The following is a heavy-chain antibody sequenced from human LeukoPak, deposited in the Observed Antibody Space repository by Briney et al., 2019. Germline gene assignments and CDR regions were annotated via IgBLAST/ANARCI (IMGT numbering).Heavy chain of an antibody. CDR3: ARHVAAAGRAIQH. D-gene: IGHD6-13*01. Sequence: SETLSLTCTVSGGSISSSSYYWGWIRQPPGKGLEWIGSIYYSGSTYYNPSLKSRVTISVDTSKNQFSLKLSSVTAADTAVYYCARHVAAAGRAIQHWGQGTLVTVSS. CDR2: IYYSGST. CDR1: GGSISSSSYY. V-gene: IGHV4-39*01. J-gene: IGHJ1*01.